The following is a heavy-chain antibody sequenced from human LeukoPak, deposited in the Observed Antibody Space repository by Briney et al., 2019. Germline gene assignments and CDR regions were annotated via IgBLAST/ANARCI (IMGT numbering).Heavy chain of an antibody. CDR3: ARDEEQLNI. V-gene: IGHV3-30*03. CDR1: GFTFSSYG. D-gene: IGHD6-19*01. Sequence: PGRSLRLSCAASGFTFSSYGMHWVRQAPGKGLEWVAVISYDGSNKYYADSVKGRFTISRDNAKNSLYLQMNSLRAEDTAVYYCARDEEQLNIWGQGTMVTVSS. CDR2: ISYDGSNK. J-gene: IGHJ3*02.